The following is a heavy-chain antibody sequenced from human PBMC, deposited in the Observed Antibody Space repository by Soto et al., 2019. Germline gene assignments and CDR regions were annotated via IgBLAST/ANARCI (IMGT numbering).Heavy chain of an antibody. D-gene: IGHD2-21*02. J-gene: IGHJ5*02. CDR3: ARGFSGGDADRFDP. V-gene: IGHV1-3*01. CDR2: INAGNGNT. CDR1: GYTFTSYA. Sequence: ASVKVSCKASGYTFTSYAMHWVRQAPGQRLEWMGWINAGNGNTKYSQKFQGRVTITRDTSASTAYMELSSLRSEDTAVYYCARGFSGGDADRFDPWGKGSLVTVSS.